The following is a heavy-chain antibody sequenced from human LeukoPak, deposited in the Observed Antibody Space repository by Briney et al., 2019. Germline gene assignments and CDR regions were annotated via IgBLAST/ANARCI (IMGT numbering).Heavy chain of an antibody. D-gene: IGHD5-18*01. CDR1: GYTFTRYG. Sequence: GASVKVSCKASGYTFTRYGISWVRQATGQGLEWMGWMNPNSGNTGYAQKFQGRVTMTRNTSISTAYMELSSLRSEDTAVYYCARGDRDSYGYYYYGMDVWGQGTTVTVSS. V-gene: IGHV1-8*01. CDR3: ARGDRDSYGYYYYGMDV. J-gene: IGHJ6*02. CDR2: MNPNSGNT.